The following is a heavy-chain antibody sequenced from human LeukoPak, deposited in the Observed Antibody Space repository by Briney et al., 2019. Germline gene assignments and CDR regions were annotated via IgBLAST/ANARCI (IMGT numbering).Heavy chain of an antibody. CDR1: GYSIISGYY. CDR2: ISHSGSP. Sequence: PSETLSLTCTVSGYSIISGYYWGWFRQTPGRGLEWIASISHSGSPYYNPSLKSRDTISEDQSRNVFSLTLNSVTAADAAVYYCAREGRVNIAIGVDWGEGALVTVSS. CDR3: AREGRVNIAIGVD. J-gene: IGHJ4*02. D-gene: IGHD3-16*02. V-gene: IGHV4-38-2*02.